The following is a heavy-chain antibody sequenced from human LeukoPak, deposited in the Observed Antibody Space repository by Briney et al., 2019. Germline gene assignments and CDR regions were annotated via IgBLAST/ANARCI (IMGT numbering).Heavy chain of an antibody. CDR2: IHPNSDGT. V-gene: IGHV1-2*02. J-gene: IGHJ5*02. Sequence: ASVKVSCKASRYTFTRYYMHWVRQAPGQGLAWMGWIHPNSDGTNYAQKFQGRVTMTTDTPISTAYMELSRLRSDDTAVYYCASAGSGSYYLFVPGGGETRVSVS. CDR3: ASAGSGSYYLFVP. CDR1: RYTFTRYY. D-gene: IGHD3-10*01.